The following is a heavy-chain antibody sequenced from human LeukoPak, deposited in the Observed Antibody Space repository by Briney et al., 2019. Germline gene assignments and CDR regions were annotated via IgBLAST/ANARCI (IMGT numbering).Heavy chain of an antibody. CDR3: TRDRAGTQSWVEFDL. CDR1: GFSVSSTY. V-gene: IGHV3-66*03. CDR2: IYTSGST. J-gene: IGHJ5*02. Sequence: GGSLRLSCAASGFSVSSTYMSWVRQAPGKGLEWVSLIYTSGSTFYADSVMGRFTISRDNSKNTLFLQMNSLRAEDSAVYYCTRDRAGTQSWVEFDLWGQGTLVTVSS. D-gene: IGHD3-10*01.